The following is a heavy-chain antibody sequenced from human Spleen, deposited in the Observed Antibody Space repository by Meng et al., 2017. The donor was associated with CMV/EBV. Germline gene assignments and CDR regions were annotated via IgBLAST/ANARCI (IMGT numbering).Heavy chain of an antibody. D-gene: IGHD2-2*01. V-gene: IGHV4-34*01. CDR1: GWSCSGYY. Sequence: CAVYGWSCSGYYWSWIRQPPGKGLEWIGEVNHSGSTNYNPSLKSRVTISVDTSKNQFSLKLSSVTAADTAVYYCARGVVPDQYNWFDPWGQGTLVTVSS. CDR2: VNHSGST. CDR3: ARGVVPDQYNWFDP. J-gene: IGHJ5*02.